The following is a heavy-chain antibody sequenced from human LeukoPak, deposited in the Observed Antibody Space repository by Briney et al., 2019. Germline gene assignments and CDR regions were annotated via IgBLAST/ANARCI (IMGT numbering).Heavy chain of an antibody. Sequence: GESLRLSCAASGFTFSSYGMHWVRQAPGKGLEWVAVISYDGSNKYYADSVKGRFTISRDNSKNTLYLQMNSLRAEDTAVYYCAKEGGFHLDYWGQGTLVTVSS. D-gene: IGHD1-26*01. CDR1: GFTFSSYG. CDR3: AKEGGFHLDY. J-gene: IGHJ4*02. CDR2: ISYDGSNK. V-gene: IGHV3-30*18.